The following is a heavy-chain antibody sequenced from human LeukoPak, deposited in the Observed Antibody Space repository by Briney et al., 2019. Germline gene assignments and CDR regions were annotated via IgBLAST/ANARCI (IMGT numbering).Heavy chain of an antibody. V-gene: IGHV4-59*12. D-gene: IGHD2-2*02. Sequence: SETLSLTCTVSGGSISSYYWSWIRQPPGKGLEWIGYIYYSGHTNHNPSLKSRVTISVDKSKNQFSLKLSSVTAADTAVYYCASKPDTPGDYYYGMDVWGQGTTVTVSS. CDR1: GGSISSYY. J-gene: IGHJ6*02. CDR2: IYYSGHT. CDR3: ASKPDTPGDYYYGMDV.